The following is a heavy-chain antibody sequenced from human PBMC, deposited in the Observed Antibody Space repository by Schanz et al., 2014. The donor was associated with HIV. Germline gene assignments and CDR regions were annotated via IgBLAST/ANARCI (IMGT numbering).Heavy chain of an antibody. CDR2: ISYDGSNK. J-gene: IGHJ6*02. CDR3: AKAGGGPSPSYYGMDV. D-gene: IGHD3-10*01. Sequence: QVQLVESGGGVVQPGRSLRLSCAVSGFTFSNYAMHWVRQAPGKGLEWVAVISYDGSNKYYADSVKGRFTISRDNSKNTLDLQMNSLRAEDTAVYYCAKAGGGPSPSYYGMDVWGQGTTVTVSS. CDR1: GFTFSNYA. V-gene: IGHV3-30-3*01.